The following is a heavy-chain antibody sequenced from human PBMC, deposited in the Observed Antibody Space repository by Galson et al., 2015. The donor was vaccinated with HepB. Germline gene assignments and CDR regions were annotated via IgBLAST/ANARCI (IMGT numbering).Heavy chain of an antibody. J-gene: IGHJ2*01. CDR2: ISYDGSNK. V-gene: IGHV3-30*18. CDR1: GFTFSSYG. D-gene: IGHD6-19*01. CDR3: AKDQAGGWSVLWYFDL. Sequence: SLRLSCAASGFTFSSYGMHWVRQAPGKGLEWAAVISYDGSNKYYADSVKGRFTISRDNSKNTLYLQMNSLRAEDTAVYYCAKDQAGGWSVLWYFDLWGRGTLVTVSS.